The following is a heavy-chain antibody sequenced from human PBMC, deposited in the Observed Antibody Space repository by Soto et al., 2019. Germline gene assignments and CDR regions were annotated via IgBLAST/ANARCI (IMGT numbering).Heavy chain of an antibody. J-gene: IGHJ5*02. V-gene: IGHV4-30-4*01. Sequence: SETLSLACTVSSASIGSINNYWSWIRQPAGEGLEWIGFISYSGTTSYSPSLKSRVAISLDTSKNQFSLSLNFVTAADTAVYYCVIGRGYSYGIDPWGQGSLVTVSS. CDR2: ISYSGTT. CDR1: SASIGSINNY. CDR3: VIGRGYSYGIDP. D-gene: IGHD5-18*01.